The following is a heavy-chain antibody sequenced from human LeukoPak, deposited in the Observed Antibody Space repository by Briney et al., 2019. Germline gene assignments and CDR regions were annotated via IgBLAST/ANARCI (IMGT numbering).Heavy chain of an antibody. CDR1: GFTVSSNY. J-gene: IGHJ4*02. Sequence: GGSLRLFCAASGFTVSSNYMSWVRQAPGKGLEWVSVIYSGGSTYYADSVKGRFTISRDNSKNTLYLQMNSLRAEDTAVYYCARLTLLDYGDCVIDYWGQGTLVTVSS. D-gene: IGHD4-17*01. CDR2: IYSGGST. V-gene: IGHV3-53*01. CDR3: ARLTLLDYGDCVIDY.